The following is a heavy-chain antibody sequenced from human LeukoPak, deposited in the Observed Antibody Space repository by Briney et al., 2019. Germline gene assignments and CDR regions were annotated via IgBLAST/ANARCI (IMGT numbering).Heavy chain of an antibody. D-gene: IGHD2-2*01. CDR3: ARAPGGAAAKYYFDY. J-gene: IGHJ4*02. CDR2: IYSGSST. CDR1: GFTVSSNY. V-gene: IGHV3-66*01. Sequence: PPGGSLRLSCAASGFTVSSNYMSWVRQAPGKGLEWVSVIYSGSSTYYADSVKGRFTISRDNSKNTLYLQMNSLRAEDTAVYYCARAPGGAAAKYYFDYWGQGTLVTVSS.